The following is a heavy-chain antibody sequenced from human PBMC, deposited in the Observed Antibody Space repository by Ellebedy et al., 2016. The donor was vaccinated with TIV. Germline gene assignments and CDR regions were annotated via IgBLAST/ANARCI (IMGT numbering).Heavy chain of an antibody. Sequence: GESLKISCKGSGYSFTSYWIGWVRQMPGKGLEWMGRIHPSDSDTDYRPSFRGHVTMSVDKSISFAFLQWSSLQASDTAMYYCARRGDSDFDSWGQGTVVTVSP. CDR1: GYSFTSYW. D-gene: IGHD4-17*01. CDR3: ARRGDSDFDS. V-gene: IGHV5-10-1*01. CDR2: IHPSDSDT. J-gene: IGHJ4*02.